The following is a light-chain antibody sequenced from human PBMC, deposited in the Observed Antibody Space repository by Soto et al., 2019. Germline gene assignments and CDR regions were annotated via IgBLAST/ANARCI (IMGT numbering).Light chain of an antibody. CDR3: QQYCTSPRT. CDR2: GAS. V-gene: IGKV3-20*01. Sequence: EVMLTQSPGTLSLSPGERATLSCRASQSIFSNYLAWYQQKSGQAPRLLIYGASNRATGIPDRFSGSGSGPDFTLTISRLEPEDFAVYYCQQYCTSPRTFGQGTKVEFK. CDR1: QSIFSNY. J-gene: IGKJ1*01.